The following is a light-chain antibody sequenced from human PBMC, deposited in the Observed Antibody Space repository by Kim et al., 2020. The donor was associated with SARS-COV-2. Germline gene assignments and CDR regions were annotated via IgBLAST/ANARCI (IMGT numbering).Light chain of an antibody. CDR2: YDD. V-gene: IGLV1-36*01. CDR3: AAWDAFLNAVV. CDR1: STNIGTNA. Sequence: QRVPISCSGSSTNIGTNAVSWYQHVPGKAPHLLIYYDDLVPSGGSDRFSGSKSGTSASLAISGLQSDDEGHYYCAAWDAFLNAVVFGGGTQLTVL. J-gene: IGLJ2*01.